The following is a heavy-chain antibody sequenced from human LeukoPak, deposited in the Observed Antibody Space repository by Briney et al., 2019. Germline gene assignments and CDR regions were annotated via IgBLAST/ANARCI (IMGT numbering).Heavy chain of an antibody. CDR2: IYTSGST. J-gene: IGHJ4*02. V-gene: IGHV4-4*07. CDR3: AREVPTAVFRHLDY. CDR1: GGSISSYY. D-gene: IGHD2-2*01. Sequence: SETLSLTCTVSGGSISSYYWSWIRQPAGKGLEWIGRIYTSGSTNYNPSLKSRVTMSVDTSKNQFSLKLSSVTAADTAVYYCAREVPTAVFRHLDYWGQGTLVTVSS.